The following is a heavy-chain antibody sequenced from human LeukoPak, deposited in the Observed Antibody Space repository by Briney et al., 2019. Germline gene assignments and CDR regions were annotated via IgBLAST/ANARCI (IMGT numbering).Heavy chain of an antibody. Sequence: PGGSLRLSCAASGITFGTYAMNWVRQPPGKGLEWIGSIYDSGSTYYNPSLKSRVTISVDTSKNQFSLKLNSVTAADTAVYYCARHYGPWGQGTLVTVSS. CDR1: GITFGTYA. V-gene: IGHV4-39*01. J-gene: IGHJ5*02. D-gene: IGHD3-10*01. CDR2: IYDSGST. CDR3: ARHYGP.